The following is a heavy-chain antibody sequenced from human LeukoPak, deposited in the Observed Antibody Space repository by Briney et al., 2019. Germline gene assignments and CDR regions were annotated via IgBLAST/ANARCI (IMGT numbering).Heavy chain of an antibody. CDR1: GYTFTSYG. V-gene: IGHV1-18*01. CDR3: ARDRSKWYYYDSSGSEIDY. J-gene: IGHJ4*02. CDR2: ISAYNGNT. Sequence: ASVKVSCKASGYTFTSYGISWVRQAPGQGVEWMGWISAYNGNTNYAQKLQGRVTMTTDTSTSTAYMELRSLRSDDTAVYYCARDRSKWYYYDSSGSEIDYWGQGTLVTVSS. D-gene: IGHD3-22*01.